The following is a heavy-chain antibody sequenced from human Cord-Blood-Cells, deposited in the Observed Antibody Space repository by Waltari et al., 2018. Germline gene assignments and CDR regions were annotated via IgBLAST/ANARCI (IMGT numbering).Heavy chain of an antibody. D-gene: IGHD1-26*01. CDR1: GGTFISYD. Sequence: QVQLVQSGAEVKKPGSSVKVSCKASGGTFISYDISWVRQAPGQGLEWMGGCIPIFGTAIYAQKVQGRVTITAEESTSTAYVELSSLRSEDTAVYYCARDLTYSGSYYWFDPWGQGTLVTVSS. J-gene: IGHJ5*02. CDR3: ARDLTYSGSYYWFDP. CDR2: CIPIFGTA. V-gene: IGHV1-69*01.